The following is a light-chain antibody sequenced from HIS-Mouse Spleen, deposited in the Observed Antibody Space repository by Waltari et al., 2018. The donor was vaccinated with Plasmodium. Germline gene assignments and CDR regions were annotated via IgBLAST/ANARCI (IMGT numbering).Light chain of an antibody. CDR1: TLGDNY. V-gene: IGLV3-1*01. Sequence: SYELTQPPSVSVSPGQPASIPCTGDTLGDNYACWYQQKPGQSPVLVIYQDSKRPTGIPERFSGSNSGNTATLTISGTQAMDEADYYCQAWDSSTAWVFGGGTKLTVL. J-gene: IGLJ2*01. CDR2: QDS. CDR3: QAWDSSTAWV.